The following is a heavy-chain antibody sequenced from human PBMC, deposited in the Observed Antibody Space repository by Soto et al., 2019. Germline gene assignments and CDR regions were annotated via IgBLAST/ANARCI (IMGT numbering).Heavy chain of an antibody. J-gene: IGHJ2*01. CDR3: ARDIYGDYPYWYFDL. CDR2: ISAYNGNT. Sequence: QVQLVQSGAEVKKPGASAKVSCKASGYTFTSYGISWVRQAPGQGLEWMGWISAYNGNTNYAQKLQGRVTMTTDTSTSTAYMELRSLRSDDTAVYYCARDIYGDYPYWYFDLWGRGTLVTVSS. D-gene: IGHD4-17*01. V-gene: IGHV1-18*01. CDR1: GYTFTSYG.